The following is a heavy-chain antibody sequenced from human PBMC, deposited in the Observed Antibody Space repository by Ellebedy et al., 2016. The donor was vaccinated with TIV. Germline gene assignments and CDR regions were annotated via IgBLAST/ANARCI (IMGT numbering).Heavy chain of an antibody. D-gene: IGHD2-2*01. CDR2: FDPEDGET. Sequence: AASVKVSCKVSGYTLTELSMHWVRQAPGKGLEWMGGFDPEDGETIYAQKFQGRVTMTEDTSTDTAYMELSSLRSEETAVYYCATGTDIVVVPAAMRRAGYYYYGMDVWGQGTTVTVSS. CDR3: ATGTDIVVVPAAMRRAGYYYYGMDV. V-gene: IGHV1-24*01. CDR1: GYTLTELS. J-gene: IGHJ6*02.